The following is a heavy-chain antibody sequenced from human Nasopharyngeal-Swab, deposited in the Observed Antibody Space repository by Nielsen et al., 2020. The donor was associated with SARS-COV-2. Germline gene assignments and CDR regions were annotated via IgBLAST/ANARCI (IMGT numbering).Heavy chain of an antibody. CDR1: GFSLLNYA. D-gene: IGHD3-22*01. Sequence: GGSLRLSCAPSGFSLLNYAMAWVRQAPGKGLEWVSAISGSGGSTYYADSVKGRFTISRDNSKNTLYLQMNSLRAEDTAIYYCAKDATRMIVVVITVLAFDIWGQGTMVTVSS. V-gene: IGHV3-23*01. CDR2: ISGSGGST. CDR3: AKDATRMIVVVITVLAFDI. J-gene: IGHJ3*02.